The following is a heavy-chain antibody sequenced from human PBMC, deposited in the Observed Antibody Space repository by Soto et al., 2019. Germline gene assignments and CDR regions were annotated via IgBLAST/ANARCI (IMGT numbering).Heavy chain of an antibody. D-gene: IGHD3-22*01. J-gene: IGHJ4*02. V-gene: IGHV1-69*01. CDR1: GGTFSSYA. CDR3: ARSRGPDYYASSGYYSPDY. CDR2: IIPIFGTA. Sequence: QVQLVQSGAEVKKPGSSVKVSCKASGGTFSSYAISWVRQAPGQGLECLGGIIPIFGTANYAQKFQGRVTITADESTITAYMELSSLRSEDTAVYYCARSRGPDYYASSGYYSPDYWGQGTLVTFSS.